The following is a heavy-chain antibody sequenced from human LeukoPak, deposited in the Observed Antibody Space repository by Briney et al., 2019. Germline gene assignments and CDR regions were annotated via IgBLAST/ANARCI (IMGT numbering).Heavy chain of an antibody. CDR3: ARGGDTAMVTQEPDY. J-gene: IGHJ4*02. D-gene: IGHD5-18*01. CDR2: IIPIFGTA. V-gene: IGHV1-69*13. Sequence: ASVKVSCKASGGTFSSYAISWVRQAPGQGLEWMGGIIPIFGTANYAQKFQGRATITADESTSTAYMELSSLRSEDTAVYYCARGGDTAMVTQEPDYWGQGTLVTVSS. CDR1: GGTFSSYA.